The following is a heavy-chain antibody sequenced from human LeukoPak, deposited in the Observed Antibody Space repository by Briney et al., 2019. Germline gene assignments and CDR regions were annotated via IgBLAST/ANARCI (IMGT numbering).Heavy chain of an antibody. V-gene: IGHV3-21*01. CDR3: ARDRTAAGILYYYYGMDV. J-gene: IGHJ6*02. CDR1: GLHLSIYT. Sequence: GGSLRLSCAASGLHLSIYTMNWARQATGKGREWVSSISSSRSDIYYTESVRGRFTISRDNAKNSLYLQMNSLRAEDRAVYYCARDRTAAGILYYYYGMDVWGQGTTVSVSS. D-gene: IGHD6-13*01. CDR2: ISSSRSDI.